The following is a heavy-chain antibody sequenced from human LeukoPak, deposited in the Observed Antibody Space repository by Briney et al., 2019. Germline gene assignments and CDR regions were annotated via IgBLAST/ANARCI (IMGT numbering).Heavy chain of an antibody. CDR2: TYYESKWYN. V-gene: IGHV6-1*01. D-gene: IGHD2-21*01. Sequence: SQTLSLTCAISGDSVSSNTVAWNWIRQPPSRGLEWLGRTYYESKWYNNYAISVKSRITISPDTSKNQFSLQLNSVTPEDTAVYYCARGDIPLDYWGQGTLVTVSS. CDR3: ARGDIPLDY. J-gene: IGHJ4*02. CDR1: GDSVSSNTVA.